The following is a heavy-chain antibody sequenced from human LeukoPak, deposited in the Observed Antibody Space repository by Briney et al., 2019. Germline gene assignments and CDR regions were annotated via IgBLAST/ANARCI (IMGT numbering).Heavy chain of an antibody. Sequence: GGSLRLSCAASGFTFDDYHMNWVRQAPGRGLEWVSVIYSGGSTYYADSVKGRFTISRDNSKNTLYLQMNSLRAEDTAVYYCARHPQGKGAAIDYWGQGTLVTVSS. V-gene: IGHV3-66*04. CDR1: GFTFDDYH. CDR3: ARHPQGKGAAIDY. D-gene: IGHD2-2*02. CDR2: IYSGGST. J-gene: IGHJ4*02.